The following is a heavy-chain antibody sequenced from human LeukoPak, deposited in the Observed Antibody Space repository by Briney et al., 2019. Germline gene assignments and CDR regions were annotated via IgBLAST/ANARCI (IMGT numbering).Heavy chain of an antibody. Sequence: GGSLRLSCAASGFTFSSYAMSWVRQAPGKGLEWVSAISGSGGGTYYADSVKGRFTISRDNPKNTLYLQMNSLRAEDTAVYYCAKDISGGGANWFDPWGQGTLVTVSS. CDR3: AKDISGGGANWFDP. CDR1: GFTFSSYA. D-gene: IGHD3-16*01. J-gene: IGHJ5*02. V-gene: IGHV3-23*01. CDR2: ISGSGGGT.